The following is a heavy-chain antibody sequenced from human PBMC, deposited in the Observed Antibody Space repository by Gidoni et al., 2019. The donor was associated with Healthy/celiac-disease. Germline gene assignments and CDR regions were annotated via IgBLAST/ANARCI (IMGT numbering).Heavy chain of an antibody. CDR3: TRDSVRSSGYYSD. CDR1: GFTFGDYA. Sequence: EVQLVESGGGLVKPGRSLRLSCTASGFTFGDYAMRWFRQAPGKGLEWVGFIRSKAYGGTTEYAASVKGRFTISRDDSKSIAYLQMNSLKTEDTAVYYCTRDSVRSSGYYSDWGQGTLVTVSS. D-gene: IGHD3-22*01. V-gene: IGHV3-49*05. CDR2: IRSKAYGGTT. J-gene: IGHJ4*02.